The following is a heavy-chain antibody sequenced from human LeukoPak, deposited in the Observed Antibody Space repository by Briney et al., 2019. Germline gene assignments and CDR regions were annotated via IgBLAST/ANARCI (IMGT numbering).Heavy chain of an antibody. Sequence: GGSLRLSCAASGFTFSSYAMSWVRQAPGKGLEWVGRIKSEADGETIDYAAPVKGRFTFSRDDSKNMLYLQMNSLKSEDTAVYYCSTLTSRGLSDSWGQGTLVTVSS. CDR3: STLTSRGLSDS. D-gene: IGHD1-20*01. CDR2: IKSEADGETI. V-gene: IGHV3-15*01. J-gene: IGHJ4*02. CDR1: GFTFSSYA.